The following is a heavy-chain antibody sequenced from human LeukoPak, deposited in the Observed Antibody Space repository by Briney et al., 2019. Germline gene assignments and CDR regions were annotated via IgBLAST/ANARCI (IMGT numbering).Heavy chain of an antibody. CDR3: ARQRQPGDWALAY. D-gene: IGHD6-25*01. V-gene: IGHV3-7*01. CDR1: GFTFSSSW. CDR2: IKHDGSEK. Sequence: GGSLRLSCAASGFTFSSSWMTWVRQAPGKALEWVANIKHDGSEKYYVDSVKGRFTISRDNAKNSLYLQMISLRVEDTAVYYCARQRQPGDWALAYWGQGTLVTVSS. J-gene: IGHJ4*02.